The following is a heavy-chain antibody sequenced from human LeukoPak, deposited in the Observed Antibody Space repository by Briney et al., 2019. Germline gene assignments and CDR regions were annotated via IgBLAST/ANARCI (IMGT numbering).Heavy chain of an antibody. CDR3: AQGPRYYFDY. V-gene: IGHV3-23*01. J-gene: IGHJ4*02. Sequence: PGGSLRLSCAASGFTFSRYAMSWVRQAPGKGLEWVSAISGSGGSTYYADSVKGRFTISRDNSKNTLYLQMNSLRAEDTAVFYCAQGPRYYFDYWGQGTLVTVSS. CDR2: ISGSGGST. CDR1: GFTFSRYA.